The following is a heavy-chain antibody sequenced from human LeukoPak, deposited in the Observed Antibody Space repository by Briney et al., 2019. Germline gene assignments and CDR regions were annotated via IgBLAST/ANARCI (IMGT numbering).Heavy chain of an antibody. V-gene: IGHV4-59*12. J-gene: IGHJ5*02. D-gene: IGHD3-22*01. CDR1: GGSISSYY. Sequence: SETLSLTCTVSGGSISSYYWSWIRQPPGKGLEWIGYIYYSGSTNYNPSLKSRLTISVDTSKNQFFLKLSSVTAADTAVYYCARDRYYYDSSGYWFDPWGQGTLVTVSS. CDR3: ARDRYYYDSSGYWFDP. CDR2: IYYSGST.